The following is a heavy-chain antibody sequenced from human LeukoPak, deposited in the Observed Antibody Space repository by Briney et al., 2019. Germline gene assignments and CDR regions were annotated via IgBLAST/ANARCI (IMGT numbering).Heavy chain of an antibody. D-gene: IGHD3-10*01. J-gene: IGHJ5*02. Sequence: GASVKVSCKASGYAFTSYDINWVRQATGQGLEWLGWMNPNSGNTGYAQNFQGRVTMTRDTSISTDYMELSSLRSEDTAVYYCARDYFGSRSSSFDPWGQGTLVTVSS. CDR2: MNPNSGNT. V-gene: IGHV1-8*01. CDR3: ARDYFGSRSSSFDP. CDR1: GYAFTSYD.